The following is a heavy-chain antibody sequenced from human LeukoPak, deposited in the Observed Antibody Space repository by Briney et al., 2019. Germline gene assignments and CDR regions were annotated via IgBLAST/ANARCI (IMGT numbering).Heavy chain of an antibody. J-gene: IGHJ4*02. CDR1: GFTFSDYG. CDR2: IGRDITYI. Sequence: NPGGSLRLSCAASGFTFSDYGMNWVRQAPGKGLEWVSFIGRDITYIYYADSVKGRFTVSRDNAKNSLYLQMNSLRAEDTAVYYCARDVAGLELWLIWGQGTLVTVSS. V-gene: IGHV3-21*01. D-gene: IGHD1-26*01. CDR3: ARDVAGLELWLI.